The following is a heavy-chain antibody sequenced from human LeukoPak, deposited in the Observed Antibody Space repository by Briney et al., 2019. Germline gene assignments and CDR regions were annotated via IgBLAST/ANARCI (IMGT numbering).Heavy chain of an antibody. CDR1: GFTSSSYE. CDR3: ARDLGWLHYED. J-gene: IGHJ4*02. V-gene: IGHV3-23*01. D-gene: IGHD5-12*01. CDR2: IGGTGGFIT. Sequence: GGSLRLSCAASGFTSSSYEMNWVRQAPGKGLEWVSGIGGTGGFITYYAESVKGRSTVSRDNSKNKLYLQMNSLRADDTAIYYCARDLGWLHYEDWGQGTLVTVSS.